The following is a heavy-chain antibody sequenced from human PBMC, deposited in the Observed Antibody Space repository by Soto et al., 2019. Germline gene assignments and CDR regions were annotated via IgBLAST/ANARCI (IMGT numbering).Heavy chain of an antibody. CDR2: IIPIFGTA. J-gene: IGHJ6*02. V-gene: IGHV1-69*13. CDR1: GGTFSSYA. Sequence: SVKVSCKASGGTFSSYAISWVRQAPGQGLEWMGGIIPIFGTANHAQKFQGRVTITADESTSTAYMELSSLRSEDTAVYYCARGFLTQYYYYYYGMDVWGQGTTVTVSS. D-gene: IGHD3-9*01. CDR3: ARGFLTQYYYYYYGMDV.